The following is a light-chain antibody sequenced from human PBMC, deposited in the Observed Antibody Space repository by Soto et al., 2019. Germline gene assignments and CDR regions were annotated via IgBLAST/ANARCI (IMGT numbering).Light chain of an antibody. V-gene: IGKV1-5*03. CDR1: QTISSW. CDR3: QHYNSDSET. CDR2: KAS. J-gene: IGKJ1*01. Sequence: DIQMTQSPSTLSGSVGDRVTITCRAGQTISSWLAWYQQKPGKAPKLLIYKASTLKSGVPSRFSGSGSGTEITLTINSLQPDDCATYYCQHYNSDSETFGQGTKVELK.